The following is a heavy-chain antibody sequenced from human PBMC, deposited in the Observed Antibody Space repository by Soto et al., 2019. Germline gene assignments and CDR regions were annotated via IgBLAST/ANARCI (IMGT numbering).Heavy chain of an antibody. CDR2: ISGGGTTV. CDR1: GFAFSDFY. J-gene: IGHJ6*02. CDR3: ARDREPSVYHGMAV. V-gene: IGHV3-11*01. Sequence: QVQLVESGGGLVKPGGSLRLSCAASGFAFSDFYMIWTRQAPGKGLEWISYISGGGTTVFYADSVKGRFTISRDNAQKSLYLQMDSLTSEDTDIYYCARDREPSVYHGMAVWGQGTTVTVSS.